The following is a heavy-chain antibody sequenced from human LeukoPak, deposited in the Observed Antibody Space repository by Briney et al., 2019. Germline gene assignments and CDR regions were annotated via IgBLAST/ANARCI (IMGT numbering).Heavy chain of an antibody. Sequence: GGSLRLSCAASGFTVSNYYMSWIRQAPGKGLEWVSYISSSGSTIYYADSVKGRFTISRDNAKNTLYLQMNSLRAEDTAVYYCARIRPGYYFDFWGQGTLVTVSS. CDR3: ARIRPGYYFDF. CDR2: ISSSGSTI. CDR1: GFTVSNYY. V-gene: IGHV3-11*04. J-gene: IGHJ4*02.